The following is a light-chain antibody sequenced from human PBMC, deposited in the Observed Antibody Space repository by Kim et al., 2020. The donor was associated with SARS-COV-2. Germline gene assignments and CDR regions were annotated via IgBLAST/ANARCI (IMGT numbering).Light chain of an antibody. Sequence: RQTATLHCTENSNKVGPQGAAWLQQHQGHPPKLLTYRDTNRPSGISESFSASRSGSTASLTITGLQPEDEADYYCSAWDSSLSSWVFGGGTQLTVL. CDR2: RDT. CDR1: SNKVGPQG. J-gene: IGLJ3*02. V-gene: IGLV10-54*04. CDR3: SAWDSSLSSWV.